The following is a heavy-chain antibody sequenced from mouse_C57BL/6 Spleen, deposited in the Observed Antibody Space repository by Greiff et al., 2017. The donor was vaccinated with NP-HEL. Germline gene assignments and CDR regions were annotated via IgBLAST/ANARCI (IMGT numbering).Heavy chain of an antibody. V-gene: IGHV1-19*01. CDR2: INPYNGGT. Sequence: EVQLQQSGPVLVKPGASVKMSCKASGYTFTDYYMNWVKQSHGKSLEWIGVINPYNGGTSYNQKFKGKATLTVDKSSSTAYMALNSLTSEDSAVDYCARRDRGYFDVWGTGTTVTVSS. CDR3: ARRDRGYFDV. J-gene: IGHJ1*03. D-gene: IGHD3-3*01. CDR1: GYTFTDYY.